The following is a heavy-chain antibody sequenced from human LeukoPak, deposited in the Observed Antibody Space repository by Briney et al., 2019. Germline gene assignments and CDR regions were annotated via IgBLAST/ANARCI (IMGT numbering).Heavy chain of an antibody. Sequence: ASVKVSCKASGGTFSSYAISWVRQAPGHGLEWMGRIIPIFGTANYAQKFPGRVTITTDESTSTAYMELSSLRSEDTAVYYCARENTIYCSGGSCYSSSPADYWGQGTLVTVSS. CDR1: GGTFSSYA. V-gene: IGHV1-69*05. CDR2: IIPIFGTA. J-gene: IGHJ4*02. CDR3: ARENTIYCSGGSCYSSSPADY. D-gene: IGHD2-15*01.